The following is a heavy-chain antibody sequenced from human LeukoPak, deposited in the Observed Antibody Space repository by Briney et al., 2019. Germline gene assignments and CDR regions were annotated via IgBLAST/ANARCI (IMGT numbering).Heavy chain of an antibody. V-gene: IGHV1-46*01. CDR2: INPSGGST. CDR3: ARYTDYYFDY. Sequence: ASVKVSCKASGYTFTSYYMHWVRQAPGQGLEWMGIINPSGGSTNYAQKFQGRVTITADESTSTAYMELSSLRSEDTAVYYCARYTDYYFDYWGQGTLVTVSS. J-gene: IGHJ4*02. CDR1: GYTFTSYY. D-gene: IGHD3/OR15-3a*01.